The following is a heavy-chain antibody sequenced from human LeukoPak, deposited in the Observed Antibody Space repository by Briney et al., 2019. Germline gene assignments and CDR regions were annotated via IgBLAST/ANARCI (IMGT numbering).Heavy chain of an antibody. J-gene: IGHJ4*02. Sequence: GGSLRLSCAASGFTFSGYWMSWVRQAPGKGLEWVANTKQDGSEKNSVDSVKGRFTISRDNAKNSLFLQMSSLRVEDTAGYYCAREGYYDPGGGYFEYWGQGTLVTVSS. D-gene: IGHD3-10*01. CDR1: GFTFSGYW. V-gene: IGHV3-7*01. CDR3: AREGYYDPGGGYFEY. CDR2: TKQDGSEK.